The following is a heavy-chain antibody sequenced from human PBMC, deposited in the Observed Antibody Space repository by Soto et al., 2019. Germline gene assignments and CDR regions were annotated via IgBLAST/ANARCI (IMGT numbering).Heavy chain of an antibody. CDR3: ARPMVRGFRAYGMDV. J-gene: IGHJ6*02. Sequence: GESLKISCKGSGYSFTSYWISWVRQMPGKGLEWMGRIDPSDSYTNYSPSFQGHVTISADKSISTAYLQWSSLKASDTAMYYCARPMVRGFRAYGMDVWGQGTTVTVSS. CDR1: GYSFTSYW. CDR2: IDPSDSYT. V-gene: IGHV5-10-1*01. D-gene: IGHD3-10*01.